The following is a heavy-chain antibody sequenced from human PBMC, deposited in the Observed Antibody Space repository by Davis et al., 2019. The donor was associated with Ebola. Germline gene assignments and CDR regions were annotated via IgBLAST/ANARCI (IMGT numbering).Heavy chain of an antibody. CDR1: GYTFTGFY. V-gene: IGHV1-2*06. CDR3: ASAYCGGDCPAGGY. Sequence: ASVKVSCKASGYTFTGFYIHWVRQAPGQGLEWMGRISPNSGGTNYAQKFQGRVTMTRDTSISTAYMELNRLGSDDTAVYYCASAYCGGDCPAGGYWGQGTLVTVPS. CDR2: ISPNSGGT. D-gene: IGHD2-21*02. J-gene: IGHJ4*02.